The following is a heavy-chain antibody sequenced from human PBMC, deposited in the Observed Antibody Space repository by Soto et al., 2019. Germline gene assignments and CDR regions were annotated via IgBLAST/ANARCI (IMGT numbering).Heavy chain of an antibody. V-gene: IGHV4-59*01. CDR2: IYYSGST. Sequence: SETLSLTCTVSGGSISSYYWSWIRQPPGKGLEWIGYIYYSGSTNYNPSLKSRVTISVDTSKNQFSLKLSSVIAADTAVYYCARANNGYCSGCSCYSRYHYYGMAVWGQGTSVPVSS. CDR3: ARANNGYCSGCSCYSRYHYYGMAV. CDR1: GGSISSYY. J-gene: IGHJ6*02. D-gene: IGHD2-15*01.